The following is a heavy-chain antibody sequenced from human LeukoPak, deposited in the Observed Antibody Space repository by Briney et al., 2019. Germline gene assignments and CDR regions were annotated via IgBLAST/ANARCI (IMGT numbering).Heavy chain of an antibody. D-gene: IGHD5-12*01. Sequence: SQTLSLTCTVSGGSISSGDYYWSWIRQPPGKGLEWIGYIYYSGSTYYNPSLKSRVTISVDTSKDQFSLKLSSVTAADTAVYYCARTASGYDSGDAFDIWGQGTMVTVSS. CDR3: ARTASGYDSGDAFDI. CDR1: GGSISSGDYY. V-gene: IGHV4-30-4*01. CDR2: IYYSGST. J-gene: IGHJ3*02.